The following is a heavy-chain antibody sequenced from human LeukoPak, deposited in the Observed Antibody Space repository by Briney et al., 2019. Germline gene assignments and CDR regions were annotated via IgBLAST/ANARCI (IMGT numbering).Heavy chain of an antibody. Sequence: GGSLRLSCAASGFTVGSNYMSWVRQAPGKGLEWVGLIRDSGEAFYADFVRGRFAISRDESENTLYLQMNSLRVEDTAVYFCARDRAALQDWVEFDPWGQGTPVIVSS. CDR2: IRDSGEA. D-gene: IGHD3/OR15-3a*01. CDR1: GFTVGSNY. CDR3: ARDRAALQDWVEFDP. J-gene: IGHJ5*02. V-gene: IGHV3-66*03.